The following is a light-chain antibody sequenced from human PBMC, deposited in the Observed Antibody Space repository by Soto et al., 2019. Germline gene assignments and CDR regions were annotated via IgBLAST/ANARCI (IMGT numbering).Light chain of an antibody. Sequence: IQMTHSPSSLSASVGDIVIITCRASQGIDNYLAWYQQRPGKVPKLLIYAASTLQSGVPPRFSGSGSGTDFTLAISSLQPEDSATYYCLHDINYPWTLGQGTKVDIK. CDR3: LHDINYPWT. V-gene: IGKV1-6*01. J-gene: IGKJ1*01. CDR2: AAS. CDR1: QGIDNY.